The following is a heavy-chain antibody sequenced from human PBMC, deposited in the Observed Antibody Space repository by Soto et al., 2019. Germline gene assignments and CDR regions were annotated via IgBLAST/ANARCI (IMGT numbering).Heavy chain of an antibody. CDR3: ARDHQSCTNGVCYVSPIDY. J-gene: IGHJ4*02. D-gene: IGHD2-8*01. V-gene: IGHV6-1*01. Sequence: QVQLQQSGPGLVKPSQTLSLTCAISGDSVSSNSAAWNWIRQSPSRGLEWLGRTYYRSKWYNDYAVSVKSRITINPDTSKNQFSLQLNSVTPEDTAVYYCARDHQSCTNGVCYVSPIDYWGQGTLVTVSS. CDR1: GDSVSSNSAA. CDR2: TYYRSKWYN.